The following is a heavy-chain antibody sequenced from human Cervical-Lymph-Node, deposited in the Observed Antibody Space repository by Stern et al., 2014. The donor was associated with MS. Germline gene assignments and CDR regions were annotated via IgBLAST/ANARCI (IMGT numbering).Heavy chain of an antibody. CDR3: ARDHENAPPNRLSYYFDY. J-gene: IGHJ4*02. Sequence: QVQLVQSGAEVKKPGASVKVSCKASGYTFTTSHVHWVRQAPGQGLEWLGIINPSVGSTRYAEKFQGRVTMTSDTSTSTVYMELSTLKSEDTAVYFCARDHENAPPNRLSYYFDYWGQGTLVTVSS. CDR1: GYTFTTSH. V-gene: IGHV1-46*01. D-gene: IGHD5/OR15-5a*01. CDR2: INPSVGST.